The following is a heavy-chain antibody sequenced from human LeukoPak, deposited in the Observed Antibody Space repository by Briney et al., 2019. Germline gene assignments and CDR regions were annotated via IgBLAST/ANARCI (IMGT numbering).Heavy chain of an antibody. CDR1: GYTFTSYD. V-gene: IGHV1-2*06. CDR3: ATPGGSYQYGDY. Sequence: EASVKVSCKASGYTFTSYDINWVRQATGQGLEWMGRINPNSGGTNYAQKFQGRVTMTRDTSISTAYMELSRLRSDDTAVYYCATPGGSYQYGDYCGQGTLVTVSS. D-gene: IGHD1-26*01. CDR2: INPNSGGT. J-gene: IGHJ4*02.